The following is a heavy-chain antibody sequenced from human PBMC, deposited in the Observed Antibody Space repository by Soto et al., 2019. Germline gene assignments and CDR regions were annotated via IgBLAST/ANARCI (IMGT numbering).Heavy chain of an antibody. V-gene: IGHV5-51*01. J-gene: IGHJ4*02. CDR3: ARRHSYGSSGSSECLDY. D-gene: IGHD3-22*01. Sequence: GAVLKISCAGSGYTFNYYWFGWVRQTPGKGLERIVIIYPGDSYTRYSQSFQGHATISVDKSSTASFLQRSSLKDSDTAKYYWARRHSYGSSGSSECLDYWGQGTLVTVSS. CDR2: IYPGDSYT. CDR1: GYTFNYYW.